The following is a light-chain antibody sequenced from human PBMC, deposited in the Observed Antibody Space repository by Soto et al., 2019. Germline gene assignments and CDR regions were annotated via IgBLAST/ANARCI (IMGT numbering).Light chain of an antibody. V-gene: IGLV1-51*01. J-gene: IGLJ2*01. CDR1: SSNIGNNY. Sequence: QSVLTQPPSVSAAPGQNVTISCSGGSSNIGNNYVSWYQQLPGTAPQLLISDDDKRPSWIPDRFSGSKSDTSATLVITGLQTGDEAHYYCGIWDSSLYVGLFGGGTKVTVL. CDR3: GIWDSSLYVGL. CDR2: DDD.